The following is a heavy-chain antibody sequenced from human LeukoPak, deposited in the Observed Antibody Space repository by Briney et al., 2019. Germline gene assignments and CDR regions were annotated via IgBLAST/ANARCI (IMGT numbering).Heavy chain of an antibody. D-gene: IGHD4-17*01. CDR2: ISASGDNT. V-gene: IGHV3-23*01. CDR1: GFTVNSYA. Sequence: GSLRLSCDASGFTVNSYAMNWVRQAPGKGLEWVSVISASGDNTYYADSVKGRFTISRDDSKNTVYLQMNSLRADDTAVYHCAKGGRRHYGDYVAFWGQGTLVTVSS. J-gene: IGHJ4*02. CDR3: AKGGRRHYGDYVAF.